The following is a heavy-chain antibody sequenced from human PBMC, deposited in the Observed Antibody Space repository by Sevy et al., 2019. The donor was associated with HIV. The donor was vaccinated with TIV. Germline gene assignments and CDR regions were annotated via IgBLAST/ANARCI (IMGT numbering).Heavy chain of an antibody. CDR2: IYSDGRT. V-gene: IGHV3-66*01. J-gene: IGHJ6*02. CDR1: GLSVSDNY. CDR3: ARDRYYDASGYYYYYYGMDV. D-gene: IGHD3-22*01. Sequence: GGSLRLSCAASGLSVSDNYMNWVRQAPGKGLELVSVIYSDGRTYYPDSVKGRFSISRDNSKNTLYLHMKSLRPEDTAVYYCARDRYYDASGYYYYYYGMDVWGQWTTVTDSS.